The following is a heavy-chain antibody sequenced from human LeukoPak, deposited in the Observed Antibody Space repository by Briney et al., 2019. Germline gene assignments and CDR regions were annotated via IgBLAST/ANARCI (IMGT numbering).Heavy chain of an antibody. CDR3: ARLYNGNQGDAFDI. Sequence: SETLSLTCDVSGGSISSYYWSWIRQPPGKGLEYIGYMFYKGSPNYNPSLKSRITISIDTPKNQISLKVNSVTAADTAVYYCARLYNGNQGDAFDIWGQGTMVTVSS. D-gene: IGHD1-14*01. J-gene: IGHJ3*02. V-gene: IGHV4-59*01. CDR2: MFYKGSP. CDR1: GGSISSYY.